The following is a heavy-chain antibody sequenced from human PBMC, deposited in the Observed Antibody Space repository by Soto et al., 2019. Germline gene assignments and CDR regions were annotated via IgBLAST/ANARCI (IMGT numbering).Heavy chain of an antibody. Sequence: SETLSITCSVSGGSVSDQTYYWSWIRQPPGKRLEWIGYVYYSGTTNYNPSLESRVTISVDLSKNRFSLRLSSVTTADTALYYCARTTAVPNTLRSRYFFDYWGQGTLVT. CDR2: VYYSGTT. D-gene: IGHD4-17*01. CDR1: GGSVSDQTYY. J-gene: IGHJ4*02. V-gene: IGHV4-61*01. CDR3: ARTTAVPNTLRSRYFFDY.